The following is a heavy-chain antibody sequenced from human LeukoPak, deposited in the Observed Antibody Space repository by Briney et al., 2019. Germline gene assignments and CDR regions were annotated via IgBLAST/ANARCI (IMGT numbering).Heavy chain of an antibody. CDR3: AREGIAARPLDY. J-gene: IGHJ4*02. V-gene: IGHV1-46*01. CDR2: INPSGGST. D-gene: IGHD6-6*01. Sequence: ASVKVSCKASGYTFTSYYMNWVRQAPGQGLEWMGIINPSGGSTSYAQKLQGRVTMTRDTSTSTVYMELSSLRSEDTAVYYCAREGIAARPLDYWGQGTLVTVSS. CDR1: GYTFTSYY.